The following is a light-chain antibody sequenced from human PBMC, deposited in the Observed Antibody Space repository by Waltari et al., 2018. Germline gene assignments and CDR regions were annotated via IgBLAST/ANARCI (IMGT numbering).Light chain of an antibody. CDR1: QNISRY. J-gene: IGKJ1*01. CDR2: DAS. CDR3: QQSYSSPPT. Sequence: DIQMTQSPSSLSASIGDRVTITCRPSQNISRYLNLYQHEPGKAPKLLRHDASNLQSGVPARFSGIGSGKEFTLTISTLQPEDFAVYYCQQSYSSPPTFGRGTKVEIK. V-gene: IGKV1-39*01.